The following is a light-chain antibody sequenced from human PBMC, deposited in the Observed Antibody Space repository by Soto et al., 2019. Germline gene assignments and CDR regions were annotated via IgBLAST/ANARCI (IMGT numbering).Light chain of an antibody. CDR2: EAS. Sequence: QSVLTQPASVSGSPGQSITISCTGTSSDVGAYNRVSWYQQHSGKAPKLMIYEASNRPSGVSNRFSASKSGNTASLTISGLQAEDEADYYCLSYTTSSSYVFGTGTKVTVL. V-gene: IGLV2-14*01. CDR3: LSYTTSSSYV. J-gene: IGLJ1*01. CDR1: SSDVGAYNR.